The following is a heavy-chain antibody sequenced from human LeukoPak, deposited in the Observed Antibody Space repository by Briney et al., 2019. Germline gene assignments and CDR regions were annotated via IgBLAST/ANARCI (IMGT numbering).Heavy chain of an antibody. CDR1: GGSINSVGYY. D-gene: IGHD6-13*01. J-gene: IGHJ3*02. Sequence: SETLSLTCTVSGGSINSVGYYWSWIRQHPEKGLEWIGYIYYSGSANYQPSLKSRVTISIDTSKNQFSLNLSSVTAADTAVYYCARHVLYSSSGDAFDIWGQGTMVTVSS. V-gene: IGHV4-31*03. CDR3: ARHVLYSSSGDAFDI. CDR2: IYYSGSA.